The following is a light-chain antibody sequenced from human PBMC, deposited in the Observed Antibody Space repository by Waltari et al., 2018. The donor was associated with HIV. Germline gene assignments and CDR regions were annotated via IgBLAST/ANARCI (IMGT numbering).Light chain of an antibody. V-gene: IGKV3-20*01. CDR1: QSVNINY. Sequence: EIVLTQSPGTLSLSPGEKATLSCRASQSVNINYLAWYQHKPGQAPRLLLYGASSSATGIPDRFSGSGSGTAFTLTISRLEPEDSAVYYCQQYGGSPITFGQGTRLEIK. J-gene: IGKJ5*01. CDR2: GAS. CDR3: QQYGGSPIT.